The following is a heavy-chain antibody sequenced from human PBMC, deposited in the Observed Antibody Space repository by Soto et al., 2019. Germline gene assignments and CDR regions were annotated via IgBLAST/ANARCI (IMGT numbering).Heavy chain of an antibody. J-gene: IGHJ4*02. CDR3: ANPRLYSSSWLDFGY. CDR1: GFTFSSYA. V-gene: IGHV3-23*01. CDR2: LSGNGGNS. D-gene: IGHD6-13*01. Sequence: EVQLLESGGGLVQPGGSLRLSCAASGFTFSSYAMTWVRQAPGRGLEWVSSLSGNGGNSYYADSVKGRFTISRDNSKNTLYLQMNSLRAEDTAVYYCANPRLYSSSWLDFGYWGQGTLVTVSS.